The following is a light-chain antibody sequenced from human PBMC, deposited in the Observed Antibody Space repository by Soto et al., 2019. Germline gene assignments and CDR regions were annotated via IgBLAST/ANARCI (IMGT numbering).Light chain of an antibody. CDR3: QQLNSYLFT. V-gene: IGKV1-9*01. Sequence: IQFAHSPSSLAASVGGRVTITCPASQRISNYLAWYQQKPGKAPKLLIYAASTLQSGVPSRFSGSGSGTDFTLTISSLQPEDFATYYCQQLNSYLFTFGQGTRLEIK. CDR2: AAS. J-gene: IGKJ5*01. CDR1: QRISNY.